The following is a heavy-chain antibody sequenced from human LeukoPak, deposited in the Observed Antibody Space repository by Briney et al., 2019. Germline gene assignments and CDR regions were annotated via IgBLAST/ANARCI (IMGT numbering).Heavy chain of an antibody. CDR1: GGSITSYY. J-gene: IGHJ3*02. CDR3: ARDGRYYYAFDI. D-gene: IGHD1-26*01. CDR2: IYYSGTT. Sequence: PSETLSLTSTVSGGSITSYYWSWIRQPPGKGLEWIGYIYYSGTTYYNPSLKSRVTISVDTSKNQFSLKLSSVTAADTAVYYCARDGRYYYAFDIWGQGTMVTVSS. V-gene: IGHV4-59*12.